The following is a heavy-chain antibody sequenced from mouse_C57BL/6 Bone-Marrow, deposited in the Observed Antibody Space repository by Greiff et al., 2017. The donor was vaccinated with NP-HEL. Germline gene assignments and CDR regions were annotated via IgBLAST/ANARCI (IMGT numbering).Heavy chain of an antibody. Sequence: VQLQQSGAELVRPGASVTLSCKASGYTFTDYEMHWVKQTPVHGLEWIGAIDPETGGTAYNQKFKGKAILTADKSSSTAYMELRSLTSEDSSFYYCTRRYGPFDYWGQGTTLTVSS. J-gene: IGHJ2*01. V-gene: IGHV1-15*01. CDR1: GYTFTDYE. CDR3: TRRYGPFDY. CDR2: IDPETGGT. D-gene: IGHD1-1*02.